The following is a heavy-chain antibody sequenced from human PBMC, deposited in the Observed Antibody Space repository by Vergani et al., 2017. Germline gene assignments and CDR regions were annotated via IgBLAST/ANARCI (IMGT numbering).Heavy chain of an antibody. Sequence: EVQLVETGGGLIQPGGSLRLSCAASGFTVSSNYMSWVRQAPGKGLEWVSVISYDGSNKYYADSVKGRFTISRDNSKNTLYLQMNSLRAEDTAVYYCASSSGGSCYSVLCYMDVWGKGTTVTVSS. D-gene: IGHD2-15*01. CDR2: ISYDGSNK. CDR3: ASSSGGSCYSVLCYMDV. CDR1: GFTVSSNY. J-gene: IGHJ6*03. V-gene: IGHV3-53*05.